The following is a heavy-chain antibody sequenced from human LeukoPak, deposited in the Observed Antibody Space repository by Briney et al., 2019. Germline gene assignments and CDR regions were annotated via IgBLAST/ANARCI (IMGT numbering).Heavy chain of an antibody. CDR2: ISSSSSTI. J-gene: IGHJ4*02. D-gene: IGHD2-15*01. CDR1: GFTFSSYS. CDR3: AKGTRAGGTYYFDY. Sequence: TGGSLRLSCAASGFTFSSYSMNWVRQAPGKGLEWVSYISSSSSTIYYADSVKGRFTISRDNSKNTLSLQMNSLTAEDSAIYYCAKGTRAGGTYYFDYWGQGTLVTVSS. V-gene: IGHV3-48*01.